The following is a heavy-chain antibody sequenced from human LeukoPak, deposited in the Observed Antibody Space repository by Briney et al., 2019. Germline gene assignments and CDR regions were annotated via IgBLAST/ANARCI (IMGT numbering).Heavy chain of an antibody. CDR1: GGSLSLYY. CDR2: INRGGRT. CDR3: ARGGTDTSGLDS. J-gene: IGHJ4*02. Sequence: PSETLSLTYAVSGGSLSLYYWSWIRQPPGKGLEWIGEINRGGRTNYNPSLKSRVVLSVDTSANQVSLKVTSVTAADTALYFCARGGTDTSGLDSWGQGTLVTVSS. D-gene: IGHD6-19*01. V-gene: IGHV4-34*01.